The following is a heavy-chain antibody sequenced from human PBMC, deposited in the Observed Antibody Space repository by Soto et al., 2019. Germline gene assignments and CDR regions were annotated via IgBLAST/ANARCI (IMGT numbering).Heavy chain of an antibody. CDR3: VRSGHSFGGVM. Sequence: QVQLQEWGPGLVKPSETLSLTCTVSGASMNNYYGSWVRQPPGKGLEWIGYMYYSGGSNSNPSLKGRVTISVDTAKNQISLKLTSVTAADTAVYYCVRSGHSFGGVMWGQGTLVTVSS. D-gene: IGHD3-16*01. CDR2: MYYSGGS. CDR1: GASMNNYY. J-gene: IGHJ4*02. V-gene: IGHV4-59*01.